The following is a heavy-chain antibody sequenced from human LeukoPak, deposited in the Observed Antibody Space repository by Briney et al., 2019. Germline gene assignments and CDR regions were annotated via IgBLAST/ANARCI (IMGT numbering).Heavy chain of an antibody. CDR1: GGSISSGGYY. D-gene: IGHD2-21*02. V-gene: IGHV4-31*03. CDR2: IYYSGST. J-gene: IGHJ2*01. CDR3: ARESYAHIVVVTAIPRWYSDL. Sequence: SETLSLTCTVSGGSISSGGYYWSWIRQHPGKGLEWIGYIYYSGSTYYNPSLKSRVTISVDTSKNQFSLKLSSVTAADTAVYYCARESYAHIVVVTAIPRWYSDLWGRGTLVAVSS.